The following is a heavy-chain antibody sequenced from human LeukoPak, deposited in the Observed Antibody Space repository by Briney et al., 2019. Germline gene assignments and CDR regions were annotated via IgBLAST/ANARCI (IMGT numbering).Heavy chain of an antibody. CDR1: GFTFSSYA. D-gene: IGHD6-19*01. CDR3: AKAPYSSGWIDDY. CDR2: ISGSGGST. J-gene: IGHJ4*02. V-gene: IGHV3-23*01. Sequence: GGSLRLSCAASGFTFSSYAMSWVRQAPGKGLEWVSAISGSGGSTYYADSVKGRFTISRDNSKNTLYLQVNSLRAEDTAVYYCAKAPYSSGWIDDYWGQGTLVTVSS.